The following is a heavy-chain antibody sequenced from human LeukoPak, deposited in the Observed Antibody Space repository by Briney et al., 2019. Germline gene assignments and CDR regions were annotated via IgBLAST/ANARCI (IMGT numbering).Heavy chain of an antibody. CDR1: GFTFRTYG. V-gene: IGHV3-33*01. CDR3: ARDAPVTAGPFDP. D-gene: IGHD4-11*01. CDR2: IWYDGSNK. J-gene: IGHJ5*02. Sequence: GGSPRLSCAASGFTFRTYGMHWVRQAPGKGLEWVAVIWYDGSNKYYADSVKGRFTISRDNSKNTLSLQMNSLRAEDTAVYYCARDAPVTAGPFDPWGQGTLVTVSS.